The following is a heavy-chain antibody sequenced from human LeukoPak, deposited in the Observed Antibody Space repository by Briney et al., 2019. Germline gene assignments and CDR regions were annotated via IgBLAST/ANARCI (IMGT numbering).Heavy chain of an antibody. D-gene: IGHD3-22*01. V-gene: IGHV1-69*05. CDR1: GGTFSSYA. J-gene: IGHJ6*03. Sequence: SVKVSFKASGGTFSSYAISWVRQAPGQGLEWMGRIIPIFGTANYAQKFQGRDTITTDESTSTAYMELSSLRSEDTAVYYCARDPQTYYYDSSGSDFYYYYYMDVWGKGTTVTVSS. CDR3: ARDPQTYYYDSSGSDFYYYYYMDV. CDR2: IIPIFGTA.